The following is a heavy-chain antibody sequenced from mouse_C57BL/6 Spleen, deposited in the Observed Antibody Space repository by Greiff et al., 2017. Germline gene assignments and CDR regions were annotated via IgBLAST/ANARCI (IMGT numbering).Heavy chain of an antibody. D-gene: IGHD2-3*01. CDR2: IYPSDSET. CDR3: ARRGDGGLDY. V-gene: IGHV1-61*01. CDR1: GYTFTSYW. J-gene: IGHJ2*01. Sequence: VQLQQPGAELVRPGSSVKLSCKASGYTFTSYWMDWVKQRPGQGLEWIGNIYPSDSETRYNQKFKDKATLTVDKSSSTAYMQLSSLTSEDSAVYYCARRGDGGLDYWGQGTTLTVSS.